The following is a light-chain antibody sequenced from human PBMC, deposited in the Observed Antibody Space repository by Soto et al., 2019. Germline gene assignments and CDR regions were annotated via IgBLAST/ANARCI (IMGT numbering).Light chain of an antibody. Sequence: DVEMTQSPSTLPTSIGDRVTITCRASQNVSNWLAWYQQKPGKAPKLLLYNASRLESGVASRFSASGSGTDFTLTINSLQSDDFATYFCQQYSNDSTFGQGTKLEIK. CDR2: NAS. V-gene: IGKV1-5*03. CDR3: QQYSNDST. J-gene: IGKJ2*01. CDR1: QNVSNW.